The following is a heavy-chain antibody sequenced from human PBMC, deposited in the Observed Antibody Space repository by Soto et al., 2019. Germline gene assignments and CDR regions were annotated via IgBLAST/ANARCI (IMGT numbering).Heavy chain of an antibody. CDR1: GFTFSSYA. V-gene: IGHV3-30-3*01. CDR2: ISYDGSNK. J-gene: IGHJ4*02. D-gene: IGHD5-12*01. Sequence: GGSLRLSCAASGFTFSSYAMHWVRQAPGKGLEWVAVISYDGSNKYYADSVKGRFTISRDNSKNTLYLQMNSLRAEDTAVYYCARGDGYNSANFDYWGQGTLVTVSS. CDR3: ARGDGYNSANFDY.